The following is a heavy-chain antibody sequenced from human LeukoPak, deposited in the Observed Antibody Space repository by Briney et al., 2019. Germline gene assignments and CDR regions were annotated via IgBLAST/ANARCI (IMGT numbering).Heavy chain of an antibody. CDR2: INHSGST. Sequence: SETLSLTCAVYGGSFSGYYWSWIRQPPGKGLEWIGEINHSGSTNYNPSLKSRVTISVDTSKNQFSLKLSSVTAADTAVYYCARGCPTVTTLVYYYYYMDVWGKGTTVTVSS. CDR3: ARGCPTVTTLVYYYYYMDV. CDR1: GGSFSGYY. J-gene: IGHJ6*03. D-gene: IGHD4-11*01. V-gene: IGHV4-34*01.